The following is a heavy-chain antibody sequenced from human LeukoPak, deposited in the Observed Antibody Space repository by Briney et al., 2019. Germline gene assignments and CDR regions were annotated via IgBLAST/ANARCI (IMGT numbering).Heavy chain of an antibody. V-gene: IGHV4-30-2*01. J-gene: IGHJ6*02. CDR3: ARTFQAPSYGDSDSRTKYPYSMDV. Sequence: SETLSLTCAVPGASIDAAGYSWNWIRQAPGKDLEWIGNIYHGGRTSYKSSLKSRVTISVDTSKNHFTLKLTSVTAADTAVYYCARTFQAPSYGDSDSRTKYPYSMDVWGQGTMVAVSS. CDR1: GASIDAAGYS. D-gene: IGHD4-17*01. CDR2: IYHGGRT.